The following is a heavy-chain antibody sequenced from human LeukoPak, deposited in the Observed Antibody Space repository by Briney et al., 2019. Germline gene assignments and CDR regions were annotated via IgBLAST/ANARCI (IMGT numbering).Heavy chain of an antibody. CDR3: ARDHLRYCSSTSCYIGNY. CDR1: GYTFTSYG. V-gene: IGHV1-18*01. Sequence: ASVKVSCKASGYTFTSYGISWVRQAPGQGLEWMGWISAYNGNTNYAQKLQGRVTMTTDTSTSTAYMELRSLRSDDTAVYYCARDHLRYCSSTSCYIGNYWGQGTLVTVPS. CDR2: ISAYNGNT. J-gene: IGHJ4*02. D-gene: IGHD2-2*02.